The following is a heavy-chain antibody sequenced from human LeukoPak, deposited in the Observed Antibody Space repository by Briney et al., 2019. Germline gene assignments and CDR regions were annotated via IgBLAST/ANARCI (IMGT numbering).Heavy chain of an antibody. CDR3: ARAHIVGFDYYYYLDV. CDR1: GFTFSSYA. Sequence: GGSLRLSCAASGFTFSSYAMSWVRQAPGKGGLEWVSSIGFTTSYIYYADSVKGRFTISRDNAKNSLYLQMNSLRAEDTAVYYCARAHIVGFDYYYYLDVWGRGTTVTVSS. V-gene: IGHV3-21*01. D-gene: IGHD3-16*02. CDR2: IGFTTSYI. J-gene: IGHJ6*03.